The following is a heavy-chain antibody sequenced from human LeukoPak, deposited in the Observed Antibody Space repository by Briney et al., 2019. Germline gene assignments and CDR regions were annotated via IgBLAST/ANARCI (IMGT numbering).Heavy chain of an antibody. D-gene: IGHD1-26*01. CDR2: IYYSGST. V-gene: IGHV4-59*01. J-gene: IGHJ6*02. Sequence: PSETLSLTCTVSGGSISNYYWSWIRHPPGKGRDWIGYIYYSGSTNYNPSLKSRVTISVDTSKNQFSLKLSSVTAADTAVYYCARVGGTNYYYYGMDVWGQGTTVTVSS. CDR3: ARVGGTNYYYYGMDV. CDR1: GGSISNYY.